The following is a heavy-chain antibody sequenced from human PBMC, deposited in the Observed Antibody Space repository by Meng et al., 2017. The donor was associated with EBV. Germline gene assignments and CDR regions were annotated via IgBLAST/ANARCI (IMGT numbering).Heavy chain of an antibody. Sequence: QGQGEQVGAEVKRPGSSVKISCKTSGGPFRSDAVSWVRQGPGQGLEWLGGLIPMSGAPHYAQKFQDRVTITADEYTRTHYMELSSLRSDDTAMYYCASESGRGFTPDFWGQGTLVTVSS. V-gene: IGHV1-69*01. D-gene: IGHD3-10*01. J-gene: IGHJ4*02. CDR2: LIPMSGAP. CDR1: GGPFRSDA. CDR3: ASESGRGFTPDF.